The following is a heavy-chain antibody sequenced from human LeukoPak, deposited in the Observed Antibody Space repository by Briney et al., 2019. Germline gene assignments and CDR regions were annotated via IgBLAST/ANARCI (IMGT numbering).Heavy chain of an antibody. CDR2: IYYSGST. CDR3: ARVVFRAFDI. CDR1: GGSISSYY. Sequence: PSETLSLTCTVSGGSISSYYWSWIRQPPGKGLEWIGDIYYSGSTNYNPSLKSRVTISVDTSKNQFSLKLSSVTAADTAVYYCARVVFRAFDIWGQGTMVTVSS. D-gene: IGHD2-2*01. J-gene: IGHJ3*02. V-gene: IGHV4-59*01.